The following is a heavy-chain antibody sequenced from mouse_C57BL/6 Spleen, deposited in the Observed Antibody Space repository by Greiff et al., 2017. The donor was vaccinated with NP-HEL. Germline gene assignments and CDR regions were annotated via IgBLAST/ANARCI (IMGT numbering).Heavy chain of an antibody. CDR1: GYTFTSYW. D-gene: IGHD2-5*01. CDR2: IHPNSGST. Sequence: QVQLQQPGAELVKPGASVKLSCKASGYTFTSYWMHWVKQRPGQGLEWIGMIHPNSGSTNYNEKFKSKATLTVDKSSSTAYMQLSSLTSEDSAVYYCARTSYYSNYEGFAYWGQGTLVTVSA. J-gene: IGHJ3*01. V-gene: IGHV1-64*01. CDR3: ARTSYYSNYEGFAY.